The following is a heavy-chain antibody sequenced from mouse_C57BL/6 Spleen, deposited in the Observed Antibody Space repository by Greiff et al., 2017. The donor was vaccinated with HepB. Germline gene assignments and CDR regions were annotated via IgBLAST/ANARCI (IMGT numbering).Heavy chain of an antibody. CDR2: ISSGSSTI. D-gene: IGHD2-3*01. CDR1: GFTFSDYG. CDR3: ARGGYYDFDY. J-gene: IGHJ2*01. V-gene: IGHV5-17*01. Sequence: DVMLVESGGGLVKPGGSLKLSCAASGFTFSDYGMHWVRQAPEKGLEWVAYISSGSSTIYYADTVKGRFTISRDNAKNTLFLQMTSLRSEDTAMYYCARGGYYDFDYWGQGTTLTVSS.